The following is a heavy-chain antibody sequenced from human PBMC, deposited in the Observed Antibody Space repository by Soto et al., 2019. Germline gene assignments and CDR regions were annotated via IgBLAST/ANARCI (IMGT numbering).Heavy chain of an antibody. D-gene: IGHD2-8*01. CDR2: ISAYNGNT. V-gene: IGHV1-18*01. J-gene: IGHJ6*03. CDR1: GYTFTSYG. CDR3: ARLISGRRSTYTYSDMDA. Sequence: GASVKVSCKASGYTFTSYGISWVRQAPGQGLEWMGWISAYNGNTNYAQKLQGRVTMTTDTSTSTAYMELRSSVTAADTAVYYCARLISGRRSTYTYSDMDALGKGDTVPVSS.